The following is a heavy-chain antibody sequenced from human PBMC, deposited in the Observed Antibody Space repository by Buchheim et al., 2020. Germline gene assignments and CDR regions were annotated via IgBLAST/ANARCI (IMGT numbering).Heavy chain of an antibody. CDR2: INHSGST. D-gene: IGHD5-24*01. J-gene: IGHJ4*02. CDR3: ARGKRWLQSVYGFDY. Sequence: QVQLQQWGAGLLKPSETLSLTCAVYGGSFSGYYWSWIRQPPGKGLEWIGEINHSGSTHYNPSLKSRVTISVDTSKNQFSLKLSSVTAADTAVYYCARGKRWLQSVYGFDYWGQGTL. V-gene: IGHV4-34*01. CDR1: GGSFSGYY.